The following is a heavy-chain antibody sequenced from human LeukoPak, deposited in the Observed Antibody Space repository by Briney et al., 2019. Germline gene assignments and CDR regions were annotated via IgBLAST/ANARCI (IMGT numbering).Heavy chain of an antibody. CDR2: ISGDGGST. Sequence: PGGSLRLSCAAPGFIFADYAIHWVRQAPGKGLEWVSLISGDGGSTFYADSVKGRFTISRDNSKNSLYLQMSSLRSEDTALYYCARESERSGWYDYWGQGTLVTVSS. J-gene: IGHJ4*02. V-gene: IGHV3-43*02. CDR1: GFIFADYA. D-gene: IGHD6-19*01. CDR3: ARESERSGWYDY.